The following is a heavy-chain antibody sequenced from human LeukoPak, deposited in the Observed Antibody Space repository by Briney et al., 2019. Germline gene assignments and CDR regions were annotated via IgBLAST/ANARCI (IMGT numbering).Heavy chain of an antibody. Sequence: SETLSLTCSVSGGSISTYYWSWIRQTPAKGLEWIGYVYDSGITNYNPSLERRVTISSDTSKNDFSLNLRSVTAADTDVYYCARHGGSLGYFDYWGQGSLVTVAS. CDR3: ARHGGSLGYFDY. V-gene: IGHV4-59*08. J-gene: IGHJ4*02. D-gene: IGHD3-16*01. CDR2: VYDSGIT. CDR1: GGSISTYY.